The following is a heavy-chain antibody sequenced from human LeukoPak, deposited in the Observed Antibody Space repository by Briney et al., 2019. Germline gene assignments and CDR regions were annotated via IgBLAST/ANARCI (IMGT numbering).Heavy chain of an antibody. D-gene: IGHD3-9*01. CDR1: GYTFTGYY. CDR2: INPNSGGT. Sequence: ASVKVSYKASGYTFTGYYMHWVRQAPGQGLEWMGWINPNSGGTNYAQKFQGRVTMTRDTSISTAYMELSRLRSDDTAVYYCARKDSLTGYRWNWFDPWGQGTLVTVSS. V-gene: IGHV1-2*02. J-gene: IGHJ5*02. CDR3: ARKDSLTGYRWNWFDP.